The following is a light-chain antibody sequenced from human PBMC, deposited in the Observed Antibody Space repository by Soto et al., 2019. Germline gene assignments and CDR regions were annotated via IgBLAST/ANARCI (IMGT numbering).Light chain of an antibody. CDR2: NVS. Sequence: IVMPQSPATLSVSQGERATLSCSASQSVRSFLGWYQQKPGQAPRLLIYNVSTTATGIPARFSGSGSGTEFTLTISRLEPEDFAVYYCQQYGNSIPITFGQGTRLEIK. CDR3: QQYGNSIPIT. J-gene: IGKJ5*01. CDR1: QSVRSF. V-gene: IGKV3-15*01.